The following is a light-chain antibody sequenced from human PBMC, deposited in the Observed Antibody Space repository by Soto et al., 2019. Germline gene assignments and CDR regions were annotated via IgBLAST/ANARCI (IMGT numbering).Light chain of an antibody. J-gene: IGKJ1*01. CDR2: GAS. V-gene: IGKV3-15*01. Sequence: MTQSPSTLSGSVGDRVTITCRASQTISSWLAWYQQKPGQAPRLLIYGASTRATGIPARFSGSGSGTEFTLTISSLQSEDFAVYYCQQYNNWPRTFGQGTKVEIK. CDR3: QQYNNWPRT. CDR1: QTISSW.